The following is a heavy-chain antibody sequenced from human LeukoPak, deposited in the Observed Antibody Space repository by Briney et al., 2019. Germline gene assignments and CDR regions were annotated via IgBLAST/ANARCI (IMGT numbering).Heavy chain of an antibody. CDR2: INSDGSTT. CDR1: GFTFSSYC. J-gene: IGHJ4*02. D-gene: IGHD3-10*01. CDR3: ARDRYGSYFFDY. Sequence: GTSLRLPCAAPGFTFSSYCMHWVRQAPGKGLVWVSRINSDGSTTSYADSVKGRFTIFRDNAKNTLSLQMNSLRVEDTAVYYCARDRYGSYFFDYWGQGTLVTVSS. V-gene: IGHV3-74*01.